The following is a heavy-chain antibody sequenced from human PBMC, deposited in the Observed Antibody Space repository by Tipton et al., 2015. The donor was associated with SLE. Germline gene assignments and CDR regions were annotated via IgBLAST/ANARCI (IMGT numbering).Heavy chain of an antibody. D-gene: IGHD2-2*01. CDR2: IYFGSSST. V-gene: IGHV3-23*03. J-gene: IGHJ4*02. Sequence: SLRLSCAASGFTFSNYAMSWVRQAPGKGLEWVSTIYFGSSSTYYADSVKGRFTISRDNFKKTLYLQMNSLRAEDTAVYYCVKDQSGNIVVVPGALAFDSWGSGTLVTVSS. CDR1: GFTFSNYA. CDR3: VKDQSGNIVVVPGALAFDS.